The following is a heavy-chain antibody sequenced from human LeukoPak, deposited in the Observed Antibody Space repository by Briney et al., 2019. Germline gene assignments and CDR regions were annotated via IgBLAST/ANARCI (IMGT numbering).Heavy chain of an antibody. CDR1: GFTFSSYG. CDR3: ARASHYYDSSPSDY. CDR2: IWYDGSNK. D-gene: IGHD3-22*01. Sequence: GGSLRLSCAASGFTFSSYGMHWVRQAPGKGLEWVAVIWYDGSNKYYADSVKGRFTISRDNSKNTLYLQMNSLRVEDTAVYFCARASHYYDSSPSDYWGQGTLVTVSS. V-gene: IGHV3-33*01. J-gene: IGHJ4*02.